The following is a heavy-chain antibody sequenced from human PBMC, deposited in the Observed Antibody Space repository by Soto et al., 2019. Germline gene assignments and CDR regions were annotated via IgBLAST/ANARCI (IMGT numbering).Heavy chain of an antibody. CDR3: ARESEDLTSNFDY. CDR1: TSTFRSYC. Sequence: PVGAQRLYCAASTSTFRSYCMHCVRQAPWKGLEWVSSISSTTNYIYYGDSMKGRFTISRDNAKNSLYLEMNSLRAEDTAVYYCARESEDLTSNFDYWGQGTLLTVSS. V-gene: IGHV3-21*06. CDR2: ISSTTNYI. J-gene: IGHJ4*02.